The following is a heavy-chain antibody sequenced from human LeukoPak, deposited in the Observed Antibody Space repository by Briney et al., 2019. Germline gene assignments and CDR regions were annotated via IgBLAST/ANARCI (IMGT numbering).Heavy chain of an antibody. CDR3: ARDLYSSRTNDAFVI. D-gene: IGHD6-13*01. CDR2: IYYSGST. CDR1: GGSTRSSSYY. V-gene: IGHV4-39*07. J-gene: IGHJ3*02. Sequence: SETLSLTCTVSGGSTRSSSYYWRWMRQPPGKGLEWIGSIYYSGSTYYNTSLKSRVTISIDTSKNQFSLKLSSVAAADTAVYYCARDLYSSRTNDAFVIWGQGTVVTVSS.